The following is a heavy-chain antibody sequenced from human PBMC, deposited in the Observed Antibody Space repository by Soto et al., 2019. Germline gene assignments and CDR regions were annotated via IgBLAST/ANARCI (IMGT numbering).Heavy chain of an antibody. CDR2: IYYSGST. Sequence: QLQLQESGPGLVKPSETLSLTCTVSGGSISSGSYYWGWIRQPPGKGLEWIGSIYYSGSTYYNPSLKSRVXXXVXXSKNQFSLKLSSVTAADTAVYYCARHTPAISISDHWGQGTLVTVSS. CDR3: ARHTPAISISDH. D-gene: IGHD2-15*01. V-gene: IGHV4-39*01. J-gene: IGHJ4*02. CDR1: GGSISSGSYY.